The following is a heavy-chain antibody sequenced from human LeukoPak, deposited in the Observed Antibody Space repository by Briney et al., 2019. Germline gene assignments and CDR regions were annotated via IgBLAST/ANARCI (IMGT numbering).Heavy chain of an antibody. Sequence: SETLSLTCTVSGGSISSSSYYWGWIRQPPGKGLEWIGRIYYSGSTYYNPSLKSRVTISVDTSKNQFSLKLSSVTAADTAVYYCARGVDCSSTSCYTRAFDIWGQGTMVTVSS. J-gene: IGHJ3*02. CDR1: GGSISSSSYY. D-gene: IGHD2-2*02. CDR2: IYYSGST. CDR3: ARGVDCSSTSCYTRAFDI. V-gene: IGHV4-39*01.